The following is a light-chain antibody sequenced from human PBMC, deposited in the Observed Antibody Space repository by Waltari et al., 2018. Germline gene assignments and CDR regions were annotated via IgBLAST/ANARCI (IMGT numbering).Light chain of an antibody. J-gene: IGLJ3*02. CDR3: APWDDSLSGPGV. Sequence: QSVLTQSPSASGTPGQRVTISCSGRISNTGSNFVYWFQQLPGTAPKLLIYRNNQRPSGVPDRFSGSKSGTSASLAISGLRSEDEADYYCAPWDDSLSGPGVFGGGTKLTVL. V-gene: IGLV1-47*01. CDR1: ISNTGSNF. CDR2: RNN.